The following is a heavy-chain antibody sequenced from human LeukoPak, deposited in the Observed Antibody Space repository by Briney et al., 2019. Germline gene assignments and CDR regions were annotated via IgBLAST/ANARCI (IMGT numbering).Heavy chain of an antibody. J-gene: IGHJ4*02. CDR3: ARSPYDVLTGSPDY. D-gene: IGHD3-9*01. V-gene: IGHV1-2*02. CDR1: GYTFAGYY. Sequence: GASVKVSCKTSGYTFAGYYIHRVRQAPGQGLEWMAWINPNRGGTNFAQTFKGRVTMTSDTSISTAYMELSSLRSDDTALYYCARSPYDVLTGSPDYWGQGTLVTVSS. CDR2: INPNRGGT.